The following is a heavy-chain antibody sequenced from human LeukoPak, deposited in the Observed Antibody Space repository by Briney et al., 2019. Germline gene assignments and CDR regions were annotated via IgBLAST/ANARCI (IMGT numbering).Heavy chain of an antibody. CDR2: ISTYNGNT. V-gene: IGHV1-18*04. CDR3: ARDNCSGGSCYYDY. Sequence: GASVKVCCKASGYTFTSYGISWVRQAPGQGLEWMGWISTYNGNTDYAQKLQGRVTMTTDTSTNTAYMELRSLRSDDTAVYYCARDNCSGGSCYYDYWGQGTLVTVSS. CDR1: GYTFTSYG. D-gene: IGHD2-15*01. J-gene: IGHJ4*02.